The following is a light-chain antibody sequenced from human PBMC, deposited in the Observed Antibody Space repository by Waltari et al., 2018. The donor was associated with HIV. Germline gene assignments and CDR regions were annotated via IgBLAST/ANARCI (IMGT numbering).Light chain of an antibody. CDR1: QSISSN. Sequence: DIVMTQSPATLSVSPGDRATLSCRASQSISSNLAWYQQKPGQAPRLLIYGASTRATGMPARFSGSGSGTEFTLTISSLQSEDFAVYYCQQYNNWPPWTFGQGTKVEIK. CDR2: GAS. V-gene: IGKV3-15*01. J-gene: IGKJ1*01. CDR3: QQYNNWPPWT.